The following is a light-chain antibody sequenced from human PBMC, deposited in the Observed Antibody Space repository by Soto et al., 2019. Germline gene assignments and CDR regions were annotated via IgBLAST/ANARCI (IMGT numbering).Light chain of an antibody. CDR2: DVG. Sequence: QSVLTQPASVSGSPGQSITFSCTGTSSDVGGYNYVSWYQHHPGEAPKVMIYDVGDRPSGVSNRFSGSKSGNTASLTISGLQAEDEADYYCCSFTSSNLYVFGTGTKVTVL. CDR1: SSDVGGYNY. V-gene: IGLV2-14*03. J-gene: IGLJ1*01. CDR3: CSFTSSNLYV.